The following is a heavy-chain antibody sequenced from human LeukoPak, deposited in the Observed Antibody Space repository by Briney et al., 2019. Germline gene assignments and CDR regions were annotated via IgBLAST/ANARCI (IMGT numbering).Heavy chain of an antibody. D-gene: IGHD6-6*01. CDR1: GYTFTSYD. J-gene: IGHJ4*02. V-gene: IGHV1-8*03. CDR3: AREYSSSSGADY. Sequence: ASVKVSCKASGYTFTSYDINWVRQATGQGLEWMGWMNPNSGNTGYAQKFQGRVTITRNTSISTAYMELSSLRSEDTAVYYCAREYSSSSGADYWGQGTLVTVSS. CDR2: MNPNSGNT.